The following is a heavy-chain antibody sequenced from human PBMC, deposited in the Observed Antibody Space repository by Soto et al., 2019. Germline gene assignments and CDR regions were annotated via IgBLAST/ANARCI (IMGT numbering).Heavy chain of an antibody. J-gene: IGHJ5*02. V-gene: IGHV5-51*01. Sequence: GESLKISCKGSGYSFTSYWIGWVRQMPGKGLEWMGIIYPVDSDTRYSPSFQGQVTISADKSISTAYLQWSSLKASDTAMYYCARVGQRLPHSPPIWFDPWGQGTLVTVSS. CDR2: IYPVDSDT. CDR1: GYSFTSYW. D-gene: IGHD6-25*01. CDR3: ARVGQRLPHSPPIWFDP.